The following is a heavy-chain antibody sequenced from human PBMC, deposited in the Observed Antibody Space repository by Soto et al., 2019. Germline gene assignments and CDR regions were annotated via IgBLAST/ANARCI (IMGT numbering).Heavy chain of an antibody. CDR1: GFSLSDYW. D-gene: IGHD6-19*01. CDR3: VRAPEQRPIDF. V-gene: IGHV3-74*03. CDR2: ISVDGRDT. J-gene: IGHJ4*01. Sequence: PGGSLRLSCAASGFSLSDYWMHWVRQVPGKGLLWVSRISVDGRDTTYADSVKGRFTTSRDNAKNTLYLQMDSPRAEDTAVYYCVRAPEQRPIDFWGHGSRVTVSS.